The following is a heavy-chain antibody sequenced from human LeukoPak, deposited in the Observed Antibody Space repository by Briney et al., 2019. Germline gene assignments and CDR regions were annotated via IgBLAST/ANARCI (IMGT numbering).Heavy chain of an antibody. D-gene: IGHD3-3*01. V-gene: IGHV1-69*05. CDR2: IIPIFGTA. CDR1: GGTFSSYA. Sequence: SVKVSCKASGGTFSSYAISWVRQAPGQGLEWMGRIIPIFGTANYAQKFQGRVTITTDESTSTAYMELSRLRSEDTAVYYCARADYDFWSGYFDYWGQGTLVTVSS. CDR3: ARADYDFWSGYFDY. J-gene: IGHJ4*02.